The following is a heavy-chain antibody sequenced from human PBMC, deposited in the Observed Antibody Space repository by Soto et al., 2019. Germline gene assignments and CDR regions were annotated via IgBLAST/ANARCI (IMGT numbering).Heavy chain of an antibody. Sequence: GGSLRLSCAASGFTFSSYGMHWVRQAPGKGLEWVAVIWYDGSNKYYADSVKGRFTISRDNSKNTLYLQMNSLRAEDTAVYYCARGPTQQLGDNYNYIDVWDKGTTVTVSS. CDR3: ARGPTQQLGDNYNYIDV. CDR1: GFTFSSYG. CDR2: IWYDGSNK. J-gene: IGHJ6*03. V-gene: IGHV3-33*01. D-gene: IGHD6-13*01.